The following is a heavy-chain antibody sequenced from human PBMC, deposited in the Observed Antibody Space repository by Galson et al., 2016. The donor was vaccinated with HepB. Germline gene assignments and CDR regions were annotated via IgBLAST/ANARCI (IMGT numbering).Heavy chain of an antibody. D-gene: IGHD5-24*01. J-gene: IGHJ4*02. V-gene: IGHV1-69*13. CDR3: ARVAHGHSHYFDN. CDR1: GGTFSSFS. CDR2: VIPLFGTA. Sequence: SVKVSCKASGGTFSSFSISWVRQAPGQGLEWMGGVIPLFGTANYAQKFQGRVTITADASTSTAYMELSSLTSDDTAVYYCARVAHGHSHYFDNWGQGTLVTVSS.